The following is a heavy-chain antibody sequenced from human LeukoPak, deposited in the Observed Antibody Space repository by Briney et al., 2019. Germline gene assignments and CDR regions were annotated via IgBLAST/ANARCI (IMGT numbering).Heavy chain of an antibody. Sequence: GGSLRLSCAASGLTFSSYAMSWVRQAPGKGLEWVSAISGNATGTYYADSVKGRFTISRDNSKNTLYLQMNSLRAEDTAVYYCAKGLYHYYGSGSYTLDYWGQGTLVTVSS. V-gene: IGHV3-23*01. D-gene: IGHD3-10*01. CDR3: AKGLYHYYGSGSYTLDY. CDR1: GLTFSSYA. J-gene: IGHJ4*02. CDR2: ISGNATGT.